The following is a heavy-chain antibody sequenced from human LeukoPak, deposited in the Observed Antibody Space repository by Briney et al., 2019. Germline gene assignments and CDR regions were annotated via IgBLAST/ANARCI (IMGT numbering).Heavy chain of an antibody. CDR1: GDSINSNIYY. D-gene: IGHD3-16*01. V-gene: IGHV4-31*03. Sequence: PSQTLSLTCTVSGDSINSNIYYWTWIRQDPGQGLEWIGYIYYNGNTYYNPSLKSRLSMSLDTSRNQFSLRLSSVTAADTAVYYCASKGGTDHSFEFWGQGTLVAVSS. J-gene: IGHJ4*02. CDR2: IYYNGNT. CDR3: ASKGGTDHSFEF.